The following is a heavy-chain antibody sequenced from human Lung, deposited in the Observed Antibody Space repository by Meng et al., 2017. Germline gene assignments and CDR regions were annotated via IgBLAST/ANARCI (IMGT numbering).Heavy chain of an antibody. CDR3: ARVGDSSGYYFEY. D-gene: IGHD3-22*01. J-gene: IGHJ4*02. CDR2: ITSSSSYI. CDR1: GFTFSFYS. Sequence: EVQLVESGGGLVKPGGSMRLSFAASGFTFSFYSMNWVRQAPGKGPEWVSSITSSSSYIHYADSVKGRFTISRDNAKNSLYLQMNNLRAEDTAVYYCARVGDSSGYYFEYWGQGTLVTVSS. V-gene: IGHV3-21*01.